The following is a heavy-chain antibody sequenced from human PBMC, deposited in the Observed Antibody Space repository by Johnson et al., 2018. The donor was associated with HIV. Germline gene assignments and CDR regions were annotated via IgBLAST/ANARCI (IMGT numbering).Heavy chain of an antibody. J-gene: IGHJ3*02. CDR3: ARGRNAFDI. Sequence: QLVESGGGLVQPGRSLRLSCAASGFTFDDYAMHWVRQAPGKGLEWVSGISWNSGSIGYADSVKGRFTISRDNAKNSLYLQMNSLRAEDTAVYYCARGRNAFDIWGQGTIVTVSS. V-gene: IGHV3-9*01. CDR2: ISWNSGSI. CDR1: GFTFDDYA.